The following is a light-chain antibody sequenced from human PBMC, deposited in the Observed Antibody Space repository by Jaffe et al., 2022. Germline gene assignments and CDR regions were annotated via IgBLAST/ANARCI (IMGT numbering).Light chain of an antibody. CDR3: STWDDSLSALV. J-gene: IGLJ3*02. CDR2: RND. CDR1: YSNIGKNF. V-gene: IGLV1-47*01. Sequence: QSVLTQPPSASGTPGQRVTISCSGSYSNIGKNFVYWYQELPETAPKLIIYRNDQRPSGVPDRFSGSKSGTSASLAISGLRSEDEADYYCSTWDDSLSALVFGGGTRLTVL.